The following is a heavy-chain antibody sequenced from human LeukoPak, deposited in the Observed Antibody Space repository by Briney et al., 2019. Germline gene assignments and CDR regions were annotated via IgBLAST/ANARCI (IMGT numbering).Heavy chain of an antibody. D-gene: IGHD4-23*01. V-gene: IGHV3-23*01. CDR3: AKNIGGFDY. CDR1: GFTFMNYA. Sequence: GGSLRLSCATSGFTFMNYAMSWVRQAPGKGLEWVSGISGSGGSTYYADSLKGRFTISRDNSKNTLYLQMNSLRAEDTAVYYCAKNIGGFDYWGQGTLVTVSS. CDR2: ISGSGGST. J-gene: IGHJ4*02.